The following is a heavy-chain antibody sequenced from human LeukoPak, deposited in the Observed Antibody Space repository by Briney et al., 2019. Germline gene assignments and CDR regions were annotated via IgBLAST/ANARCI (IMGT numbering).Heavy chain of an antibody. CDR1: GGSISSSSYY. V-gene: IGHV4-39*07. Sequence: PSETLSLTCTVSGGSISSSSYYWGRIRQPPGKGLEWIGSIYYSGSTNYNPSLKSRVTISVDTSKNQFSLKVSSVTAADTAVYYCASLTTADAFDIWGQGTMVTVSS. CDR3: ASLTTADAFDI. CDR2: IYYSGST. J-gene: IGHJ3*02. D-gene: IGHD3-22*01.